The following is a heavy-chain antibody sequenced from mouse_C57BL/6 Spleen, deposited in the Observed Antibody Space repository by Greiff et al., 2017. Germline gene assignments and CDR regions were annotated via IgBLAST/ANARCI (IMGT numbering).Heavy chain of an antibody. CDR2: IYPGGGYT. V-gene: IGHV1-63*01. CDR3: AREGYYAMDY. J-gene: IGHJ4*01. CDR1: GYTFTNYW. Sequence: QVQLQQSGAELVRPGTSVKMSCKASGYTFTNYWIGWAKQRPGHGLEWIGDIYPGGGYTNYNEKFKGKATLTADKSSSTAYMQFSSLTSEDSAIYYCAREGYYAMDYWGQGTSVTVSS.